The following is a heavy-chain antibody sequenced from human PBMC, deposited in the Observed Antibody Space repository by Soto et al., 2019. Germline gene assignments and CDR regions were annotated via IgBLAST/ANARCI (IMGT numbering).Heavy chain of an antibody. Sequence: QVQLQQWGAGLLKPSETLSLTCAVYGGSFSGYHWIWIRQPPGKGLEWIGEINHSGSTGYNPSLKGRVTISLDTSKNQFSLKLGSVTAADTAVYYCARGRKRVTVAGDRAVYAYWFDPWGQGTLVTVSS. V-gene: IGHV4-34*01. CDR1: GGSFSGYH. J-gene: IGHJ5*02. CDR2: INHSGST. D-gene: IGHD6-19*01. CDR3: ARGRKRVTVAGDRAVYAYWFDP.